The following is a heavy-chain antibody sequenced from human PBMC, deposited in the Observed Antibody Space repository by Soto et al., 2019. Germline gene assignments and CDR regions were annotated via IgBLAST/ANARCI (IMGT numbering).Heavy chain of an antibody. J-gene: IGHJ4*02. CDR2: ISSSGSII. D-gene: IGHD3-22*01. Sequence: GSLRLTCTASGCTSSDNYMSWIRQAPGKGLEWVSYISSSGSIIYYADSVKGRFTISRDNAKNSLYLQMNSLRAEDTAVYYCARDIGYYESDGYFDYWGQGAPVTVSS. CDR3: ARDIGYYESDGYFDY. V-gene: IGHV3-11*01. CDR1: GCTSSDNY.